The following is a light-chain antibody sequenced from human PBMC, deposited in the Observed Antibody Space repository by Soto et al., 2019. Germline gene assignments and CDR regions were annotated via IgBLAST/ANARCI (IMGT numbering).Light chain of an antibody. Sequence: DIQMTRSPSSLSASVGDRVTITCQASQDISNYLNWYQQKPGKAPKLLIYDASNLETGVPSRFSGSGSGTDFTFTISSLQPEDIATYYCQQYDNLSLTFGPGTKVDIK. V-gene: IGKV1-33*01. CDR3: QQYDNLSLT. J-gene: IGKJ3*01. CDR1: QDISNY. CDR2: DAS.